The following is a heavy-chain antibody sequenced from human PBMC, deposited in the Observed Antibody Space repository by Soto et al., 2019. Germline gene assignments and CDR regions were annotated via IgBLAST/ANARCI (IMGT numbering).Heavy chain of an antibody. D-gene: IGHD6-19*01. CDR3: ARLGLRMAVAAPDYYMDV. Sequence: ASVKVSCKASGYTFTSYYMHWVRQAPGQGLEWMGIINPSTSSYIYYADSMKGRFTISRDNAKNSLYLQMNSLRAEDTAVYYCARLGLRMAVAAPDYYMDVWGKGTTVTVSS. V-gene: IGHV1-46*04. J-gene: IGHJ6*03. CDR1: GYTFTSYY. CDR2: INPSTSSYI.